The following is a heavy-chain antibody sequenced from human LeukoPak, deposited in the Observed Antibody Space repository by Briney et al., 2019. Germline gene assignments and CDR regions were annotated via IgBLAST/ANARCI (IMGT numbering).Heavy chain of an antibody. CDR3: ASYYDILTGYSESRFDY. J-gene: IGHJ4*02. D-gene: IGHD3-9*01. CDR2: IYYSGST. Sequence: SETLSLTCTVSGGSISSSSYYWGWIRQPPGKGLEWIGSIYYSGSTYYNPSLKSRVAISVDTSKNQFSLKLSSVTAADTAVYYCASYYDILTGYSESRFDYWGQGTLVTVSS. CDR1: GGSISSSSYY. V-gene: IGHV4-39*01.